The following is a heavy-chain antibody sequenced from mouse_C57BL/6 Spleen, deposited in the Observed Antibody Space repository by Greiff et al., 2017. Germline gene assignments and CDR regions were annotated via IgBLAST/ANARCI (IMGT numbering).Heavy chain of an antibody. Sequence: QVQLQQPGAELVRPGTSVKLSCKASGYTFTSYWMHWVKQRPGQGLEWIGVIDPSDSYTNYNQKFKGKATLTVDTSSSTAYMQLSSLTSEDSAVYYCARRENYPDYWGQGTTLTVAS. V-gene: IGHV1-59*01. CDR1: GYTFTSYW. CDR2: IDPSDSYT. J-gene: IGHJ2*01. CDR3: ARRENYPDY.